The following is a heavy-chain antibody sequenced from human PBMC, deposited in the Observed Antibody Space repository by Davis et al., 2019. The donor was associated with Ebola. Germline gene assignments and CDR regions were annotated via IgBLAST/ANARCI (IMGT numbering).Heavy chain of an antibody. D-gene: IGHD3-16*01. V-gene: IGHV3-30*19. Sequence: GESLKISCAASGFTFSSYGMHWVRQAPGKGLEWVAVISYDGSNKYYADSVKGRFTISRDNSKNTLYLQMNSLRAEDTAVYYCARDQTGLGEFGFDYWGQGTLVTVSS. CDR2: ISYDGSNK. J-gene: IGHJ4*02. CDR3: ARDQTGLGEFGFDY. CDR1: GFTFSSYG.